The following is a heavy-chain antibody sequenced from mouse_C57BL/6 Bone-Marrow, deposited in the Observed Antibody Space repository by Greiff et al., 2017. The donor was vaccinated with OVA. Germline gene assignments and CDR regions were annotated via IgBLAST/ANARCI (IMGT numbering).Heavy chain of an antibody. CDR2: IWSGGST. Sequence: VQLQQSGPGLVQPSQSLSITCTVSGFSLTSYGVHWVRQSPGKGLEWLGVIWSGGSTDYNAAFISRLSISKDNSKSQVFFKMNSLQADGTAIYYCARRPDYYGSSYWYFDVWGTGTTVTVSS. D-gene: IGHD1-1*01. V-gene: IGHV2-2*01. J-gene: IGHJ1*03. CDR3: ARRPDYYGSSYWYFDV. CDR1: GFSLTSYG.